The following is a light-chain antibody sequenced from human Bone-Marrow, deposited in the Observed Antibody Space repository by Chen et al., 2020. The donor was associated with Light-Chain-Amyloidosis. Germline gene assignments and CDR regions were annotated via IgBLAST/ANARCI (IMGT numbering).Light chain of an antibody. CDR2: DDS. CDR1: NIGSTS. Sequence: SYVLTQPSSVSVAPVQTATIACGGNNIGSTSLHWYQQTPGQASLLFVYDDSDRPSGIPERLSGANAGNTASLTISRVEAGDEADYCCQVWERCVGRRLFGGGTKLTVL. J-gene: IGLJ3*02. CDR3: QVWERCVGRRL. V-gene: IGLV3-21*02.